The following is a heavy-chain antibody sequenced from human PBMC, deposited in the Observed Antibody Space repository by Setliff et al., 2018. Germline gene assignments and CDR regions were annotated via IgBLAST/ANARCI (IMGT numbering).Heavy chain of an antibody. CDR3: ARDGDNYYDSSGYYLNHAFDI. CDR2: IIPIFGTA. J-gene: IGHJ3*02. D-gene: IGHD3-22*01. V-gene: IGHV1-69*13. Sequence: SVKVSCKASGDTFSSSAISWVRQAPGQGLEWMGGIIPIFGTANYAQKFQGRATITADESTSTAYMELSSLRSEDTAVYYCARDGDNYYDSSGYYLNHAFDIWGQGTMVTVSS. CDR1: GDTFSSSA.